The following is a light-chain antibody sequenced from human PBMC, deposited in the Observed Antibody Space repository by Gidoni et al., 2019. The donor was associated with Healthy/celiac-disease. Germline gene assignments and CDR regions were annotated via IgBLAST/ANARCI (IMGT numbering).Light chain of an antibody. CDR3: QQRSNWPLYT. CDR1: QSVSSY. CDR2: AAS. Sequence: EIVLTQSPATLSLSPGERATLSCRASQSVSSYLDWYQQKPGQAPRLLIYAASNRATGIPARFSGSGSGTDFTLTISSLEPEDFAVYYCQQRSNWPLYTCGQGTKLEIK. V-gene: IGKV3-11*01. J-gene: IGKJ2*01.